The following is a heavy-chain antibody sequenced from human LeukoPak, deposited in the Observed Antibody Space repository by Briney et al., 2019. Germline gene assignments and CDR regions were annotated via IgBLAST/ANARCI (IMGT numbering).Heavy chain of an antibody. CDR1: GGTFSSYA. CDR2: IIPILGIA. D-gene: IGHD2-2*01. Sequence: ASVKVSCKASGGTFSSYAISWVRQVPGQGLEWMGRIIPILGIANYAQKFQGRVTITADKSTSTAYMELSSLRSEDTAVYYCARFSSSSPWGQGTLVTVSS. CDR3: ARFSSSSP. J-gene: IGHJ5*02. V-gene: IGHV1-69*04.